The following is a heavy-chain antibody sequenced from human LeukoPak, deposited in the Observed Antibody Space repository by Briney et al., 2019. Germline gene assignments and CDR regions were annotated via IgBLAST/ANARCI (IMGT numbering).Heavy chain of an antibody. CDR2: IYYSGST. CDR3: ARVGYCSGGSCYGNWFDP. CDR1: GGSISSYY. J-gene: IGHJ5*02. D-gene: IGHD2-15*01. V-gene: IGHV4-59*01. Sequence: PSETLSLTCTVSGGSISSYYWSWIRQPPGEGLEWIGYIYYSGSTNYNPSLKSRVTISVDTSKNQFSLKLSSVTAADTAVYYCARVGYCSGGSCYGNWFDPWGQGTLVTVSS.